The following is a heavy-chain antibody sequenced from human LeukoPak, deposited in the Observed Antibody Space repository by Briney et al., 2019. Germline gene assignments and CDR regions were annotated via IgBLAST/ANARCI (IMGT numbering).Heavy chain of an antibody. CDR2: ILYDGSNK. CDR1: GFTFSSYG. J-gene: IGHJ4*02. Sequence: QSGGSLRLSCAASGFTFSSYGMHWVRQAAGKGLEWVAVILYDGSNKYYADSVKGRFTISRDNSKNTLYLQMNSLRAEDTAVYYCARRSGVGATGDYWGQGTLVTVSS. D-gene: IGHD1-26*01. CDR3: ARRSGVGATGDY. V-gene: IGHV3-30*03.